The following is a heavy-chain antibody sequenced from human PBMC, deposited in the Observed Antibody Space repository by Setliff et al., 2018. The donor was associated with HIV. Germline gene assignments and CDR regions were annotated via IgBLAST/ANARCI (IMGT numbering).Heavy chain of an antibody. J-gene: IGHJ4*02. CDR2: INHRGST. Sequence: PSETLSLTCAVYGGSFSGYYWSWIRQPPGKGLEWIGEINHRGSTNCNPSLKSRVSISVDTSKNQFSLKLSSVTAADTAVYYCATLKMATIYRDFDYWGQGTPVTVSS. V-gene: IGHV4-34*01. CDR1: GGSFSGYY. D-gene: IGHD5-12*01. CDR3: ATLKMATIYRDFDY.